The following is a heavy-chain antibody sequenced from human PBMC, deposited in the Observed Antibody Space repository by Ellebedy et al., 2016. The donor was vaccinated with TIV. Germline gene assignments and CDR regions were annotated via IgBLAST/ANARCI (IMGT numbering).Heavy chain of an antibody. CDR2: ISPDGTTT. Sequence: GGSLRLXCAASGFNFSIFWMDWVRQVPGKGLMWVSRISPDGTTTNYADSVKGRFTISRDNAESTLYLQMNSLRVEDMSVYYCVRGLRWADFDHWGQGTLVTVSS. D-gene: IGHD4-23*01. CDR3: VRGLRWADFDH. V-gene: IGHV3-74*01. J-gene: IGHJ4*02. CDR1: GFNFSIFW.